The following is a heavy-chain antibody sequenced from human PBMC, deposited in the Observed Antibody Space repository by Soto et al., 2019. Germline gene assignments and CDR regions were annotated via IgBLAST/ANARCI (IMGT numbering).Heavy chain of an antibody. Sequence: GGSLRLSCAASGFTVSSNYMSWVRQAPGKGLEWVSVIYSGGSTYYADSVKGRFTISRDNSKNTLYLQMNSLRAEDTAVYYCARVRGSYSSGWSQNWFDPWGQGTLVTVSS. CDR1: GFTVSSNY. D-gene: IGHD6-19*01. V-gene: IGHV3-53*01. J-gene: IGHJ5*02. CDR3: ARVRGSYSSGWSQNWFDP. CDR2: IYSGGST.